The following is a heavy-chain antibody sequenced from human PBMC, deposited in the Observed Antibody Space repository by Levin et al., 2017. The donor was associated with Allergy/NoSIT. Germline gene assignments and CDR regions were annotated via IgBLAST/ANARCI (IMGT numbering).Heavy chain of an antibody. J-gene: IGHJ6*02. V-gene: IGHV3-33*01. D-gene: IGHD4/OR15-4a*01. Sequence: GESLKISCAASGLTFSSYGMHWVRQAPGKGLEWVAIIWYDGSNKYYAESVKGRFTISRDNSKNTLYLQMNSLRAEDTAVYYCARDYGAGMDVWGQGTMVTVSS. CDR1: GLTFSSYG. CDR2: IWYDGSNK. CDR3: ARDYGAGMDV.